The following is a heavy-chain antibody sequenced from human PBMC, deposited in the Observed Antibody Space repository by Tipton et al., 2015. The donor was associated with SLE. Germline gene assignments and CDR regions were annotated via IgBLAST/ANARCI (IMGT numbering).Heavy chain of an antibody. CDR1: GDSITGYY. CDR3: ARGSIAVVVY. D-gene: IGHD6-19*01. Sequence: TLSLTCTVSGDSITGYYWGWIRQPPGKGLEWIGSIYYSGSTYYNPSLKSRVTISVDTSKNQFSLKLSSVTAADTAVYYCARGSIAVVVYWGQGTLVTVSS. J-gene: IGHJ4*02. V-gene: IGHV4-39*01. CDR2: IYYSGST.